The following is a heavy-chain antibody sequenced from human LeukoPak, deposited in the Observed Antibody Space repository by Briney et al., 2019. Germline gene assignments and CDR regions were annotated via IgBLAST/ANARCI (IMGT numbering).Heavy chain of an antibody. CDR2: IYYSGST. Sequence: SETLSLTCTVSGGSISISSYYWGWIRQPPGKGLEWIGSIYYSGSTYYNPSLKSRVTISVDTSKNQFSLKLSSVTAADTAVYYCARRPKVYYYYGMDVWGQGTTVTVSS. CDR3: ARRPKVYYYYGMDV. CDR1: GGSISISSYY. J-gene: IGHJ6*02. V-gene: IGHV4-39*01.